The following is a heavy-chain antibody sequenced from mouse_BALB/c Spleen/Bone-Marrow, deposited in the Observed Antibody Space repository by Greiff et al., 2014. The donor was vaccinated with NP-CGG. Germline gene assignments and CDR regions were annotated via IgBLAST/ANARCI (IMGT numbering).Heavy chain of an antibody. CDR3: ASYDYGYYFDY. D-gene: IGHD2-4*01. Sequence: EVQLQQSGAELVKPGASAKLSCTASGFNIKDTYMHWVKQRPEQGLEWIGRIDPANGNTKYDPKFQGKATITADTSSNTAYLQLSSLTSEDTAVDYCASYDYGYYFDYWGQGTTLTVSS. CDR1: GFNIKDTY. J-gene: IGHJ2*01. V-gene: IGHV14-3*02. CDR2: IDPANGNT.